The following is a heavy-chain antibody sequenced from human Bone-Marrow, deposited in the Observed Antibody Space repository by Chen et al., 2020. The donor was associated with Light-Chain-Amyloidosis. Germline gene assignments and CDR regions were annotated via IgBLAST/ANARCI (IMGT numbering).Heavy chain of an antibody. D-gene: IGHD5-12*01. Sequence: DVQLAQSGLEVKKRGESLKTSCKGPGSTFPNYWIGWVRQMPGKGLEWMGVIYPDDSDARYSPSFEGQVTISADKSITTAYLQWRSLKASDTAMYYCARRRDGYNFDYWGQGTLVTVSS. V-gene: IGHV5-51*01. J-gene: IGHJ4*02. CDR3: ARRRDGYNFDY. CDR1: GSTFPNYW. CDR2: IYPDDSDA.